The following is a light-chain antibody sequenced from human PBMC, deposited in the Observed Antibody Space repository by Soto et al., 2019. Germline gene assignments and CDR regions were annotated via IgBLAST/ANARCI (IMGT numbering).Light chain of an antibody. V-gene: IGKV3-20*01. CDR3: QQYCSSLKWT. CDR1: QSVCSSY. J-gene: IGKJ1*01. Sequence: MVLTQSPGTLSLSPGERATLSCRARQSVCSSYLAWYQQKPVQAPRLLSYGASSRATGIPDRFSGSGCGTEFTLTISRLDPEDFAVSYFQQYCSSLKWTFGQGTKVEIK. CDR2: GAS.